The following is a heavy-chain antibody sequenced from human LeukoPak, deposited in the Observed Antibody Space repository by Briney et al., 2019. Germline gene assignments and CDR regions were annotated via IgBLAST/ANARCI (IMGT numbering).Heavy chain of an antibody. CDR1: GHTFTKYY. V-gene: IGHV1-46*01. Sequence: ASVKVSCKASGHTFTKYYIHWVRQAPGQGLEWLGVINVSGGGATYAQKFQGRITMTRDTSTDTAYVELSSLRSEDTAVYYCARSSSYSGSYAWGPYYFDYWGQGTLVTVSS. CDR2: INVSGGGA. D-gene: IGHD1-26*01. CDR3: ARSSSYSGSYAWGPYYFDY. J-gene: IGHJ4*02.